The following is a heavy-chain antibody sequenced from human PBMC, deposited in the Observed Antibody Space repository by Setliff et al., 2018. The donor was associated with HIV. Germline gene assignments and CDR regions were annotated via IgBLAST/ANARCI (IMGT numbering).Heavy chain of an antibody. J-gene: IGHJ5*02. CDR3: ATYYYDSSGYYWEYNWFDP. V-gene: IGHV1-24*01. D-gene: IGHD3-22*01. CDR1: GYTLTDLS. Sequence: ASVKVSCKVSGYTLTDLSIHWVRQAPGKGLEWMGGFDPEDGETVYAQKFQGRVTMTEDTSTDTAYMELSSLRSEDTAVYYCATYYYDSSGYYWEYNWFDPWGQGTLVTVSS. CDR2: FDPEDGET.